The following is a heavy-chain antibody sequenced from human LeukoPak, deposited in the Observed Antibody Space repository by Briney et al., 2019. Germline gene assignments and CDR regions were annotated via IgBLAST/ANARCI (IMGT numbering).Heavy chain of an antibody. J-gene: IGHJ4*02. V-gene: IGHV3-20*04. CDR1: GFTFDDYG. CDR3: ARGHGSGSYEAIDY. CDR2: VNWSGRST. D-gene: IGHD3-10*01. Sequence: PGGSLRLSCAASGFTFDDYGMSWVRQAPGKGLEWVSGVNWSGRSTGYADSVKGRFTISRDNAKNSLYLQMNSLRAEDTALYYCARGHGSGSYEAIDYWGQGTLVTVSS.